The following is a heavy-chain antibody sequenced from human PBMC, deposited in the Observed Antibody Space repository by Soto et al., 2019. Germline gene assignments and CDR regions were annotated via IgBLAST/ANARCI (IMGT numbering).Heavy chain of an antibody. CDR1: GYSVSSHNW. D-gene: IGHD1-1*01. J-gene: IGHJ4*02. CDR2: IYHNGNI. Sequence: SETLSLTCAVSGYSVSSHNWWCWIRQPPGKGLEWIGYIYHNGNIFYNSSLKSRVTMSVDTSRNQFSLKLTSVTAVDTAVYYCARMAAPGTYYFDYWGQGALVTVSS. V-gene: IGHV4-28*05. CDR3: ARMAAPGTYYFDY.